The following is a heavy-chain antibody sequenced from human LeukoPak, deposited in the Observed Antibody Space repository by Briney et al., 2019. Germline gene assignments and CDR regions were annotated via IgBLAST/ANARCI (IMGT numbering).Heavy chain of an antibody. Sequence: SETLSLTCTVSGGSISSYYWSWIRQPPGKGLEWIGNIYYSGSTNYNPSLKSRVTISVDTSKNQFSLKLSSVTAADTAVYYCARQSERWLQLRPFDYWGQGTLVTVSS. CDR3: ARQSERWLQLRPFDY. J-gene: IGHJ4*02. CDR2: IYYSGST. D-gene: IGHD5-24*01. CDR1: GGSISSYY. V-gene: IGHV4-59*01.